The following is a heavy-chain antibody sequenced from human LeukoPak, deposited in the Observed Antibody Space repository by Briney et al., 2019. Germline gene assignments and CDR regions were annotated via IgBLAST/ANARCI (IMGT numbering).Heavy chain of an antibody. J-gene: IGHJ4*02. V-gene: IGHV4-34*01. Sequence: SETLFLTCAVYGGSFSGYYWSWIRQPPGKGLEWIGEINHSGSTNYNPSLKSRVTISVDTSKNQFSLKLSSVTAADTAVYYCARGFYLGYCSSTSRQNTVELSSLGFDYWGQGTLVTVSS. CDR2: INHSGST. CDR1: GGSFSGYY. CDR3: ARGFYLGYCSSTSRQNTVELSSLGFDY. D-gene: IGHD2-2*01.